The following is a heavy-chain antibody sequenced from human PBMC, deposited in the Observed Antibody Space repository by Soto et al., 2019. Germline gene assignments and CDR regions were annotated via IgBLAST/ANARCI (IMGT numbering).Heavy chain of an antibody. D-gene: IGHD3-3*01. CDR3: ARPGGLSNEWLELDY. CDR1: GGSISSSSYY. Sequence: QLQLQESGPGLVKPSETLSLTCTVSGGSISSSSYYWGWIRQPPGKGLEWIGSIYYSGSTYYNPSLKSRVTISVDTSKNQFSLKLSSVTAADTAVYYCARPGGLSNEWLELDYWGQGTLVTVSS. J-gene: IGHJ4*02. CDR2: IYYSGST. V-gene: IGHV4-39*01.